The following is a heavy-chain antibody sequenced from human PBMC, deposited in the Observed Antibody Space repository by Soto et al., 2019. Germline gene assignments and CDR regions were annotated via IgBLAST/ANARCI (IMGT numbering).Heavy chain of an antibody. J-gene: IGHJ6*04. CDR3: GTFLSTTSPDV. V-gene: IGHV6-1*01. CDR1: GASVSSKSAA. CDR2: TYYRSKWYN. Sequence: SHTLSLTCAISGASVSSKSAALNWIRQSPSRGLEWLGRTYYRSKWYNDYAVSVKSRITINPDTSKNQFSLHLNSVTPEDTAVYYCGTFLSTTSPDVWGEGTTVTVSS. D-gene: IGHD2-2*01.